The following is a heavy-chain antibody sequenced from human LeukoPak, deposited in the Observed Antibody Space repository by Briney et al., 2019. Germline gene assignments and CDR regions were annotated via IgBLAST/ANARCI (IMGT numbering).Heavy chain of an antibody. D-gene: IGHD4-17*01. CDR3: ARDDGDYEHSLDY. J-gene: IGHJ4*02. CDR2: IYYSGST. CDR1: GGSISSYY. V-gene: IGHV4-59*01. Sequence: PSGTLSLTCTVSGGSISSYYWSWIRQPPGKGLEWIGYIYYSGSTNYNPSLKSRVTISVDTSKNQFSLKLSSVTAADTAVYYCARDDGDYEHSLDYWGQGTLVTVSS.